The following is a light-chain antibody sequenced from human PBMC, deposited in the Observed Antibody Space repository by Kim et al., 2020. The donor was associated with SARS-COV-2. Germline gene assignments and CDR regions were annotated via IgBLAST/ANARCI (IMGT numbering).Light chain of an antibody. CDR1: QRISYW. CDR3: QQYHSDPYT. CDR2: DAS. V-gene: IGKV1-5*01. J-gene: IGKJ2*01. Sequence: ASVGDRVPITCRASQRISYWLAWYQQRPGKAPKLLIHDASSLESGVPSRFSGGGSGEEFTLTISSLQPDDFATYFCQQYHSDPYTFGPGTKLEI.